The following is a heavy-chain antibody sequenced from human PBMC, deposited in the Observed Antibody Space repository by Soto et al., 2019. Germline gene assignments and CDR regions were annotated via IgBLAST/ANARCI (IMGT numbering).Heavy chain of an antibody. CDR1: GFTFSSYW. D-gene: IGHD6-13*01. CDR3: ARVRYTSTWYYYGMDV. CDR2: ISSDGSRT. V-gene: IGHV3-74*01. J-gene: IGHJ6*02. Sequence: EVQLVESGGDLVQPGGSLRLSFAASGFTFSSYWMYWVRQAPGKGLVWVSRISSDGSRTDYADSVKGRFTISSDNARNTLYLKMNSLRAEDTAVYYCARVRYTSTWYYYGMDVWGQGTTVTVSS.